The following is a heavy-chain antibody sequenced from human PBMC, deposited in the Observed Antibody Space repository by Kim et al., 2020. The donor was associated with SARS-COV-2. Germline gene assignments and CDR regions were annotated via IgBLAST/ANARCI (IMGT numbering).Heavy chain of an antibody. D-gene: IGHD2-15*01. J-gene: IGHJ5*02. CDR1: GGSISSSSYY. CDR3: ARPYCSGGSCYSGWFYP. V-gene: IGHV4-39*01. CDR2: IYYSGST. Sequence: SETLSLTCTVSGGSISSSSYYWGWIRQPPGKGLEWIGSIYYSGSTYYNPSLKSRVTISVDTSKNQFSLKLSSVTAADTAVYYCARPYCSGGSCYSGWFYPWGQGTLVTVSS.